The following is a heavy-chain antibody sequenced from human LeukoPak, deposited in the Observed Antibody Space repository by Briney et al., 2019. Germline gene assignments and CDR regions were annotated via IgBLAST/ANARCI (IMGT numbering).Heavy chain of an antibody. CDR3: AGEGDVAIVSIAMGWFDP. V-gene: IGHV4-4*07. D-gene: IGHD2-21*01. Sequence: PSETLSLTCTVSGGSISSYYWSWIRQSAGKGLEWIGRIFPSGSNIYNPSLKSRVSMSVDTSKNQFFLSLSSVTAADTAVYYCAGEGDVAIVSIAMGWFDPWGQGTLVTVSS. CDR1: GGSISSYY. J-gene: IGHJ5*02. CDR2: IFPSGSN.